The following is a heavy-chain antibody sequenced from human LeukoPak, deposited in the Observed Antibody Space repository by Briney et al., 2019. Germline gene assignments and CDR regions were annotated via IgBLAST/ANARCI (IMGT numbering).Heavy chain of an antibody. CDR3: TRSGGYSYGYGMDV. Sequence: GGSQRLSCAASGLTVSSNYMSWVRQAPGKGLEWVSVIYNSGSTYYADSVKGRFTISRDNSKNTVYLQMNSLRAEDTAVYYCTRSGGYSYGYGMDVWGQGTTVTVSS. V-gene: IGHV3-53*01. CDR1: GLTVSSNY. D-gene: IGHD5-18*01. J-gene: IGHJ6*02. CDR2: IYNSGST.